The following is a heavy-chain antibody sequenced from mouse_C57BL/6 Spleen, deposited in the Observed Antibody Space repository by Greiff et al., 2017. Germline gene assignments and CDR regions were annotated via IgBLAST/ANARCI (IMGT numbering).Heavy chain of an antibody. CDR2: IHPSDSDT. J-gene: IGHJ2*01. D-gene: IGHD2-4*01. CDR3: AMGDYDYDEGADY. CDR1: GYTFTSYW. V-gene: IGHV1-74*01. Sequence: QVHVKQPGAELVKPGASVKVSCKASGYTFTSYWMHWVKQRPGQGLEWIGRIHPSDSDTNYNQKFKGKATLTVDKSSSTAYMQLSSLTSEDSAVYYCAMGDYDYDEGADYWGQGTTLTVSS.